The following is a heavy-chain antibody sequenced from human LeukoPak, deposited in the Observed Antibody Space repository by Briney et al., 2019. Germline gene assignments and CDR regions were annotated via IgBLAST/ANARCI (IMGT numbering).Heavy chain of an antibody. D-gene: IGHD3-10*01. CDR2: IYSGGST. Sequence: GGSLRLSCAASGFTVSSNYMSWVRRAPGKGLEWVSVIYSGGSTFYADSVKGRFTISRDNSKNTLYLQMNSLRAEDTAVYYCANEAYGSGSYYTDYWGQGTLVTVSS. J-gene: IGHJ4*02. CDR3: ANEAYGSGSYYTDY. CDR1: GFTVSSNY. V-gene: IGHV3-66*01.